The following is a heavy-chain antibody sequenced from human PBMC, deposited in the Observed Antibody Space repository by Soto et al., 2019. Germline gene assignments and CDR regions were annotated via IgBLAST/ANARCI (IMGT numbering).Heavy chain of an antibody. V-gene: IGHV4-31*03. CDR3: ARLSIAAAGPEDFDY. Sequence: SETLSLTCTVSGGSISSGGYYWSWIRQHPGKGLEWIGYIYYSGSTYYNPSLKSRVTISVDTSKNQFSLKLSSVTAADTAVYYCARLSIAAAGPEDFDYWGQGTLVTVSS. J-gene: IGHJ4*02. CDR2: IYYSGST. D-gene: IGHD6-13*01. CDR1: GGSISSGGYY.